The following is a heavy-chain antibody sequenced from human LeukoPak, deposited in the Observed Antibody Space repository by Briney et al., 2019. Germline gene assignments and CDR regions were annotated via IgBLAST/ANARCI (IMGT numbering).Heavy chain of an antibody. V-gene: IGHV3-21*06. CDR1: GFTFSSYH. D-gene: IGHD2-21*02. Sequence: GGSLRLSCEVSGFTFSSYHMNWVRQAPGKGLEWVSSISSSGSYTYYADSVKGRFTVSRDNAENSLYLQMNSLRAEDTAVYYCAREHIVVATTILWYFDYWGQGTLVTVSS. J-gene: IGHJ4*02. CDR3: AREHIVVATTILWYFDY. CDR2: ISSSGSYT.